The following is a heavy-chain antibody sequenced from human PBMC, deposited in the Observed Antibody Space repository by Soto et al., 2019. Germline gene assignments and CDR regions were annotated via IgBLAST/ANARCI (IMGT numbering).Heavy chain of an antibody. CDR1: GGSISSYY. CDR2: IYYSGST. V-gene: IGHV4-59*01. CDR3: ARGNYSYYYMDV. Sequence: SETLSLTCTVSGGSISSYYWSWIRQPPGKGLEWIGYIYYSGSTNYNPSLKSRVTISVDTSKNQFSLKLSSVTAADTAVYYCARGNYSYYYMDVWGKGTPVTVSS. J-gene: IGHJ6*03.